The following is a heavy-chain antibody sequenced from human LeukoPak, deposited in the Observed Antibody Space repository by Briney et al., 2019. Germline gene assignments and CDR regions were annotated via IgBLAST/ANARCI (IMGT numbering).Heavy chain of an antibody. V-gene: IGHV4-39*01. D-gene: IGHD1-26*01. J-gene: IGHJ3*02. Sequence: SETLSLTCTVSGGSIRSSNYYWGWFRQPPGKGLEWIGSVYYSGSTYYTPSLKSRATISVDTSKNQFSLKLTSVTAADTAVYYCARPNSGTYVARAFNIWGHGTLVSVSS. CDR1: GGSIRSSNYY. CDR3: ARPNSGTYVARAFNI. CDR2: VYYSGST.